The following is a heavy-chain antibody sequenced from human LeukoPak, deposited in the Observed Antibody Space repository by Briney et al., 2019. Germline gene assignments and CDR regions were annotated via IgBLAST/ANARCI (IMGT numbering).Heavy chain of an antibody. CDR3: AKSSLPYCGGDCYYSWYFDL. CDR1: GFTFSSYA. D-gene: IGHD2-21*02. CDR2: ISGSGGST. Sequence: GGSLRLSCAASGFTFSSYAMSWVRQAPGKVLEWVSAISGSGGSTYYADSVKGRFTISRDNSKNTLYLQMNSLRAEDTALYYCAKSSLPYCGGDCYYSWYFDLWGRGTLVTVSS. J-gene: IGHJ2*01. V-gene: IGHV3-23*01.